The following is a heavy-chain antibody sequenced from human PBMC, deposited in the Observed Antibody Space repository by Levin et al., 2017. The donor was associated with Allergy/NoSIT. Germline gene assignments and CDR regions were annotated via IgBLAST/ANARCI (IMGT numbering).Heavy chain of an antibody. D-gene: IGHD4-17*01. CDR1: GFTFSKHA. CDR3: ANLYGDYEAY. J-gene: IGHJ4*02. Sequence: GESLKISCAPSGFTFSKHAMHWARQAPGKGLEWVSALAGDGSTFYASSVRGRFTISTDISKNTLYLQMNSLRAEDTAIYYCANLYGDYEAYWGQGTLVTVSS. CDR2: LAGDGST. V-gene: IGHV3-23*01.